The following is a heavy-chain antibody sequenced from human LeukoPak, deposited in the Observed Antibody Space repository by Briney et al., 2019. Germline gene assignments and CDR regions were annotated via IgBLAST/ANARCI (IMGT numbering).Heavy chain of an antibody. CDR3: ARDDHFYYCYMDV. V-gene: IGHV3-7*01. J-gene: IGHJ6*03. Sequence: PGGSLRLSCAAWGFTFSSYWMSWVRQAPGRGLEGVASIKQYGSEKYYVDSVKGRFTISRNNAKNSLYLQMNSLRAEDTAVYYCARDDHFYYCYMDVWGKGTTVTVSS. CDR1: GFTFSSYW. CDR2: IKQYGSEK.